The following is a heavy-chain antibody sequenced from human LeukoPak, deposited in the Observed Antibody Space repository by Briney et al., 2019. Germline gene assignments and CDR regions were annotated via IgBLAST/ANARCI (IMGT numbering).Heavy chain of an antibody. V-gene: IGHV3-74*01. J-gene: IGHJ3*02. CDR1: GFTFSRYW. CDR2: TNSDGSST. Sequence: PGGSLRLSCAASGFTFSRYWMYWVRQAPGRGLVWVSHTNSDGSSTGYADSVKGRFTISRDNAKNTVYLQMNSLRAEDTAVYYCARDRRVVVVASYHTTYDRHDAFDIWGQGTMVTVSS. CDR3: ARDRRVVVVASYHTTYDRHDAFDI. D-gene: IGHD2-15*01.